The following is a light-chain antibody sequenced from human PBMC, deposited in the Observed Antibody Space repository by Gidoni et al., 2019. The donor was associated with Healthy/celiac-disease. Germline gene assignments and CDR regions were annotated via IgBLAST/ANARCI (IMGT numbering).Light chain of an antibody. CDR2: DVS. CDR3: SSYTSSSTLGVV. J-gene: IGLJ2*01. V-gene: IGLV2-14*03. CDR1: SSDVGGYNY. Sequence: QSALTQPASVSGSPGPSIPISCTGTSSDVGGYNYVSWYQQHPGKAPKLMIYDVSNRPSGVSNRFSGSKSGNTASLTISGLQAEDEADYYCSSYTSSSTLGVVFGGGTKLTVL.